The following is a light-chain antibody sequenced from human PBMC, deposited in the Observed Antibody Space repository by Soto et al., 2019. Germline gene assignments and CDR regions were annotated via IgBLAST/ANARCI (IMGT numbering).Light chain of an antibody. CDR1: SSDVGGYSY. CDR2: DVT. J-gene: IGLJ2*01. CDR3: SSYTSSSSLVV. Sequence: QSALTQPASVSGSPGQSITISCTGTSSDVGGYSYVSWYQVHPGKAPKLMIFDVTHRPSGVSYRFSGSKSGNTASLTISGLQAEDQADYYCSSYTSSSSLVVFGGGTKLTVL. V-gene: IGLV2-14*03.